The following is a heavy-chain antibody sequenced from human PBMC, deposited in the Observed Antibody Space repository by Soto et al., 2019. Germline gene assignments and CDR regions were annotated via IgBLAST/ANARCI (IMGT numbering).Heavy chain of an antibody. V-gene: IGHV1-18*01. CDR1: GYAFTTYG. J-gene: IGHJ4*02. CDR2: ISGYNGNT. D-gene: IGHD3-3*01. Sequence: QVRLVQSGTEVKKPGASVKVSCKTSGYAFTTYGVNWVRQAPGQGLEWMGWISGYNGNTNYPQKFQGRVTMTTDTSRSTAYMELRSLRFEDTAVYYCARGAHGSGYAVYWGQGTLVTVSS. CDR3: ARGAHGSGYAVY.